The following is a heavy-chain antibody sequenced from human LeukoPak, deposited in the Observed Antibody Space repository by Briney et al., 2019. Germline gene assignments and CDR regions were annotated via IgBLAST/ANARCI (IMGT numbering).Heavy chain of an antibody. J-gene: IGHJ2*01. CDR3: ARAPPGVEVAATTNWYFDL. Sequence: EASVKVSCKASGGTFSSYAISWVRQAPGQGLEWMGGIIPIFGTANYARKFQGRVTITADESTSTAYMELSSLRSEDTAVYYCARAPPGVEVAATTNWYFDLWGRGTLVTVSS. V-gene: IGHV1-69*01. CDR1: GGTFSSYA. CDR2: IIPIFGTA. D-gene: IGHD2-15*01.